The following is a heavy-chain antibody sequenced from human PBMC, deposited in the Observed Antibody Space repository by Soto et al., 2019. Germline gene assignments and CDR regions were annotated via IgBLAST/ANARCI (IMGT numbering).Heavy chain of an antibody. CDR3: ARGHYYGSGLYYFDY. CDR2: ISPGGDST. J-gene: IGHJ4*02. Sequence: EVQLVESGGGLVQPGGSLRLSCAASGFTFSSSYMHWVRQAPGKGLQYVSAISPGGDSTFYTDSVKGRFTISRDNSKNILYLQMGSLRAEDMAVYYCARGHYYGSGLYYFDYWGQGTLVTVSS. CDR1: GFTFSSSY. V-gene: IGHV3-64*07. D-gene: IGHD3-10*01.